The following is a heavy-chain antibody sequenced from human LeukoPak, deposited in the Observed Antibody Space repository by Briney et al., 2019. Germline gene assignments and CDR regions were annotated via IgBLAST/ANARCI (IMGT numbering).Heavy chain of an antibody. CDR3: ATSSDGYSTDPFDY. Sequence: GGSLRLSCAASGFTFSTYAMSWVRQAPGKGLEWVSAISGSGGSTYYADSVKGRFTISRDNSKNTLYLQMNSLRAEDTAVYYCATSSDGYSTDPFDYWGQGTLVTVSS. CDR2: ISGSGGST. J-gene: IGHJ4*02. D-gene: IGHD5-24*01. CDR1: GFTFSTYA. V-gene: IGHV3-23*01.